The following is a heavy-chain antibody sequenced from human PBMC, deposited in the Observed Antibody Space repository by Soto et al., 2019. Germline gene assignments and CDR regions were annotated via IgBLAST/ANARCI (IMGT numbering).Heavy chain of an antibody. CDR1: GFTFSHYA. J-gene: IGHJ4*02. Sequence: PGGSLRLSCAASGFTFSHYAMIWVRQAPGKGLEWVSVISDSGGSTHYADSVKGQFTISRDNSKNTLYLQMNSLRAEDTAIYYCAALRYCDGGSCYCPGYWGRGTVVTVSS. V-gene: IGHV3-23*01. CDR3: AALRYCDGGSCYCPGY. D-gene: IGHD2-15*01. CDR2: ISDSGGST.